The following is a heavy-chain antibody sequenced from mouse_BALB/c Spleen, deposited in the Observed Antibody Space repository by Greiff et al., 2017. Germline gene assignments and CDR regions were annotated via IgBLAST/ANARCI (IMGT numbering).Heavy chain of an antibody. Sequence: VQLQQPGAELVRPGASVKLSCKASGYTFTSYWINWVKQSPGQGLEWIGNIYPSDSYTNYNQKFKDKATLTVDKSSSTAYMQLSSPTSEDSAVYCCTRGLYAMDYWGQGTSVTVSA. D-gene: IGHD3-1*01. CDR2: IYPSDSYT. CDR1: GYTFTSYW. V-gene: IGHV1-69*02. CDR3: TRGLYAMDY. J-gene: IGHJ4*01.